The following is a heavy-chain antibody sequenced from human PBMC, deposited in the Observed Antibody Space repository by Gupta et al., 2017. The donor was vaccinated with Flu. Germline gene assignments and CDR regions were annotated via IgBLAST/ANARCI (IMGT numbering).Heavy chain of an antibody. J-gene: IGHJ4*02. CDR2: MNPNSGGT. CDR3: ARVGYCSTTSCYEPFDS. Sequence: IPWVRPAPGQGLEWMGRMNPNSGGTKYAQRFQGRVSMTRDTSIKTVYMELSSLGSDDTAVYYCARVGYCSTTSCYEPFDSWGQGTLLTVSS. D-gene: IGHD2-2*01. V-gene: IGHV1-2*06.